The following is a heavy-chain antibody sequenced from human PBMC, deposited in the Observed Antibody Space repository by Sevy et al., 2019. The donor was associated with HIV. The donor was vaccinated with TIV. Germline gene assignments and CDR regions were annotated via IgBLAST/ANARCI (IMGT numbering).Heavy chain of an antibody. V-gene: IGHV1-69*10. CDR1: GGSLSNYG. D-gene: IGHD2-21*02. Sequence: SVKVSCKASGGSLSNYGMNWVRQAPGQGLEWMGGIILRPGIANYVQKFQDRVTITADESTSTLYMELRRLRSEDTAVYYCASVRPCGGDCYLFDSWGQGTLVTVSS. CDR3: ASVRPCGGDCYLFDS. CDR2: IILRPGIA. J-gene: IGHJ4*02.